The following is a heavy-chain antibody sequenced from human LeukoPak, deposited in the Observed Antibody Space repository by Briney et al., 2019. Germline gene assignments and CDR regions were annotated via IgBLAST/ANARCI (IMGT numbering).Heavy chain of an antibody. D-gene: IGHD6-19*01. V-gene: IGHV3-23*01. CDR3: AKAGGSSSGWYPRYFDL. J-gene: IGHJ2*01. CDR2: ISGSGGST. Sequence: SGGSLRLSCAASGFTFSSYAMSWVRQAPGKGLEWVSAISGSGGSTYYADSVKGRFTISRDNSKNTLYLQMNSLRAEDTAVYYCAKAGGSSSGWYPRYFDLWGRGTLVTVSS. CDR1: GFTFSSYA.